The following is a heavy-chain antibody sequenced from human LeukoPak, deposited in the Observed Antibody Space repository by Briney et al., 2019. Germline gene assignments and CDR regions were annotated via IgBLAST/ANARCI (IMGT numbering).Heavy chain of an antibody. V-gene: IGHV3-7*01. D-gene: IGHD2-21*02. CDR3: ARACGGDCYFGNYFDY. CDR1: GFTFSSYW. Sequence: GGSLRLSCAASGFTFSSYWMSWVSQAPGKGLEWVANIKQDGSEKYYVDSVKGRFTISRDNTQNSLYLQMNGLRAEDTAVYHCARACGGDCYFGNYFDYWGQGILVTVSS. CDR2: IKQDGSEK. J-gene: IGHJ4*02.